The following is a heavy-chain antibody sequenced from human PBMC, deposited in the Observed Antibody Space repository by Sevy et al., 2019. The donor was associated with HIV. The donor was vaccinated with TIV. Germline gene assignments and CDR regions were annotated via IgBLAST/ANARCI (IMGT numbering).Heavy chain of an antibody. CDR1: GFTFSSYA. CDR3: AKEGYERGGYYH. CDR2: ISGSGGYT. D-gene: IGHD3-22*01. V-gene: IGHV3-23*01. J-gene: IGHJ5*02. Sequence: GGSLRLSCAASGFTFSSYAMTWVRQAPGKGLEWVSAISGSGGYTYYADSVKGRFTISRDNSKKTLDLQMHSLRAEDTAVYYCAKEGYERGGYYHWGQGTLVTVSS.